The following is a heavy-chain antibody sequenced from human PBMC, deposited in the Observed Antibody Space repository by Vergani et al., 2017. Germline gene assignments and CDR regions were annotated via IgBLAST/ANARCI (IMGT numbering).Heavy chain of an antibody. CDR2: INHSGST. D-gene: IGHD3-3*01. CDR1: GGSFSGYY. Sequence: QVQLQQWGAGLLKPSETLSLTCAVYGGSFSGYYWSWIRQPPGKGLEWIGEINHSGSTNYNPSLKSRVTISVDTSKNQFSLKLSSVTAADTAVYYCATSRPYYDFWSGYYRRNYYMDVWGKGP. J-gene: IGHJ6*03. CDR3: ATSRPYYDFWSGYYRRNYYMDV. V-gene: IGHV4-34*01.